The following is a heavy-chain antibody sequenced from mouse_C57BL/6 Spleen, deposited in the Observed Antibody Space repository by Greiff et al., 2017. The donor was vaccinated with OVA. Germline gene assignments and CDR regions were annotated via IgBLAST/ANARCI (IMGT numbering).Heavy chain of an antibody. D-gene: IGHD2-2*01. CDR2: IYPGDGDT. V-gene: IGHV1-82*01. CDR3: ARGVVTTSPNWYVDV. J-gene: IGHJ1*03. CDR1: GYAFSSSW. Sequence: VQLQESGPELVKPGASVKISCKASGYAFSSSWMNWVKQRPGKGLAWIGRIYPGDGDTNYNGKFKGKATLTADKSSSTAYMQLSSLPSEDSAVDFCARGVVTTSPNWYVDVWGTGTTVTVSS.